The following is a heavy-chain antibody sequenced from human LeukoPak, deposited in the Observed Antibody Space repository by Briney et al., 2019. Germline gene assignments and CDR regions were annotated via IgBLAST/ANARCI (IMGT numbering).Heavy chain of an antibody. CDR3: ARGGIAAVSSFDY. V-gene: IGHV1-8*03. J-gene: IGHJ4*02. D-gene: IGHD6-13*01. CDR1: GYTFTIYD. Sequence: GASVTVSRTASGYTFTIYDINWVRQATGQGRERMGWMNPNSGNTGYAQKFQGRVTITRNTSISTAYMELSSLRSEDTAVYYCARGGIAAVSSFDYWGQGTLVTVSS. CDR2: MNPNSGNT.